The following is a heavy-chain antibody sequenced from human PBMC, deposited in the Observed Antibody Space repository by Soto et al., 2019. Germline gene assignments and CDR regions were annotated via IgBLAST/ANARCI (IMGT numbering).Heavy chain of an antibody. CDR2: IWYDGSNK. Sequence: GGSLRLSCAASGFTFSSYGMHWVRQAPGKGLEWVAVIWYDGSNKYYADSVKGRFTISRDNSKNTLYLQMNSLRAEDTAVYYCATAADTYYYGMDVWGQGTTVTVSS. CDR1: GFTFSSYG. V-gene: IGHV3-33*01. CDR3: ATAADTYYYGMDV. D-gene: IGHD6-13*01. J-gene: IGHJ6*02.